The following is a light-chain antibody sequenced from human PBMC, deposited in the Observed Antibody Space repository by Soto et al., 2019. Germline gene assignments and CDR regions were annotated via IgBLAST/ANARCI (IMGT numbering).Light chain of an antibody. Sequence: EIVLTQSPGTLSLSPGERATLSCRASQSVSSNYLARYQQKPGQAPRLLIYGASSRATGIPDRLSGSGSGTDFTLTISRLEPEDFAVYYCQQYGSSPLTFGQGTKVDIK. V-gene: IGKV3-20*01. CDR1: QSVSSNY. CDR2: GAS. J-gene: IGKJ1*01. CDR3: QQYGSSPLT.